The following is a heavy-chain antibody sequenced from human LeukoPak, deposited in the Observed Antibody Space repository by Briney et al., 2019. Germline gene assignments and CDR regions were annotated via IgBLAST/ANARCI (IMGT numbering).Heavy chain of an antibody. J-gene: IGHJ4*02. CDR2: ISWDGGST. CDR1: AFTFDDYA. D-gene: IGHD1-14*01. CDR3: ARDVPEWG. Sequence: GGSLRLSCAASAFTFDDYAMHWVRQAPGKGLEWVSLISWDGGSTYYADSVKGRFTISRDNAKNSLYLQMNSLRAEDTAVYYCARDVPEWGRDQGTLVTVSS. V-gene: IGHV3-43D*03.